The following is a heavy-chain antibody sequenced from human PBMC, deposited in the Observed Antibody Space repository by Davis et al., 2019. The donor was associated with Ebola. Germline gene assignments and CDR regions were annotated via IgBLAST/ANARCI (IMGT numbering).Heavy chain of an antibody. CDR3: ARAPAWSAINYYCFDY. V-gene: IGHV1-8*02. CDR1: GYTFTGYY. Sequence: ASVKVSCKASGYTFTGYYMHWVRQAPGQGLEWMGWMNPNSGNTDYAQKFQGRVTMTRNTSISTAYMELSSLRSEDTAVYYCARAPAWSAINYYCFDYWGQGTLVTVSS. D-gene: IGHD4-11*01. J-gene: IGHJ4*02. CDR2: MNPNSGNT.